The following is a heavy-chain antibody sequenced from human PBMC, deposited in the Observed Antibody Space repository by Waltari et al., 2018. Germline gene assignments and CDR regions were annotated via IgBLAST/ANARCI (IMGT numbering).Heavy chain of an antibody. Sequence: QVQLQESGPGLVKPSETLSLTCTVSGGSISSHYWSWLRQPPGKGLEWIGYIYYSGSTYYNPSLKSRVTISVDTSKNQFSLKLSSVTAADTAVYYCARGGTGAFDIWGQGTMVTVSS. J-gene: IGHJ3*02. CDR1: GGSISSHY. CDR2: IYYSGST. CDR3: ARGGTGAFDI. V-gene: IGHV4-59*08. D-gene: IGHD2-8*02.